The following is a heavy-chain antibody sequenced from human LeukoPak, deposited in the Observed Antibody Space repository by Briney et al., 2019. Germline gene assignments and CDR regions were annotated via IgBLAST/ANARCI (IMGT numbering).Heavy chain of an antibody. CDR2: INSDGSST. V-gene: IGHV3-74*01. D-gene: IGHD3-9*01. CDR3: ANGPHYNILTGFYKVRSHLDY. J-gene: IGHJ4*02. CDR1: GFTFSSYW. Sequence: PGGSLRLSCAASGFTFSSYWMHWVRQAPGKGLVWVSRINSDGSSTSYADSVKGRFTISRDNAKNTLYLQMNSLRAEDTAVYYCANGPHYNILTGFYKVRSHLDYWGQGTLVTVSS.